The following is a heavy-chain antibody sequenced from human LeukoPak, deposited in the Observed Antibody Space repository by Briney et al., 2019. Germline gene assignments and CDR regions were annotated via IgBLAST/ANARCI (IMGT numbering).Heavy chain of an antibody. CDR3: AREMDAFDI. Sequence: GGSLRLSCAASGFTFSNYWMTWVRQAPGKGLEWVAVISYDGSNKYYADSVKGRFTISRDNSKNTLYLQMNSLRAEDTAVYYCAREMDAFDIWGQGTMVTVSS. V-gene: IGHV3-30-3*01. CDR1: GFTFSNYW. J-gene: IGHJ3*02. CDR2: ISYDGSNK.